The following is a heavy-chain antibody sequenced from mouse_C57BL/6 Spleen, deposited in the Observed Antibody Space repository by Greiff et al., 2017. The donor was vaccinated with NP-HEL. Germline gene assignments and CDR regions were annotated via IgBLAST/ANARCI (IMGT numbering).Heavy chain of an antibody. V-gene: IGHV1-82*01. D-gene: IGHD1-1*01. J-gene: IGHJ4*01. Sequence: VQLQQSGPELVKPGASVKISCKASGYAFSSSWMNWVKQRPGKGLEWIGRIYPGDGDTNYNGKFKGKATLTADKSSSTAYMQLSSLTSEDSAVYFCARPYYYGGYAMDYWGQGTSVTVSS. CDR2: IYPGDGDT. CDR1: GYAFSSSW. CDR3: ARPYYYGGYAMDY.